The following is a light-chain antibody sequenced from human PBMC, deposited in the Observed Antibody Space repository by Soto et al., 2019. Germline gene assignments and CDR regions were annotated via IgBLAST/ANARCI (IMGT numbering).Light chain of an antibody. CDR1: SXDVGGYNY. CDR2: DVN. CDR3: SSYTSSSTLAV. J-gene: IGLJ2*01. V-gene: IGLV2-14*01. Sequence: QSALTQPASVSGSPGQSITISCTGXSXDVGGYNYVSWYQQDPGKAPKLMIYDVNNRPSGVSNRFSGSKSGNTASLTISGLQAEDEAYYYCSSYTSSSTLAVFGGRTKLTVL.